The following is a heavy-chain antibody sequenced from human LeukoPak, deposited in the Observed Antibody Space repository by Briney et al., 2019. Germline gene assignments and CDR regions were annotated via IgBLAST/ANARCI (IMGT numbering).Heavy chain of an antibody. Sequence: VSGPTLVNPTQTLTLTCTFSGFSLSTSGVGVGWIRQPPGKALEWLALIYWDDDKRYSPSLKSRLTITKDTSKNQVVLTMTNMDPVDTATYYCAHSPYYYGSGNYYIAEETYYFDYWGQGTLVTVSS. CDR1: GFSLSTSGVG. J-gene: IGHJ4*02. CDR2: IYWDDDK. CDR3: AHSPYYYGSGNYYIAEETYYFDY. V-gene: IGHV2-5*02. D-gene: IGHD3-10*01.